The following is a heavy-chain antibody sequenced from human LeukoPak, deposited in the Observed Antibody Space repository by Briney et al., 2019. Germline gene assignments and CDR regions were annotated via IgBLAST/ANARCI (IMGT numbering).Heavy chain of an antibody. CDR3: ARLRFLEWLFPWFDP. V-gene: IGHV4-59*08. CDR2: ISYSGNT. J-gene: IGHJ5*02. CDR1: GGSISSQY. D-gene: IGHD3-3*01. Sequence: SETLSLTCTVSGGSISSQYLSWIRQTPGRGLEWIGYISYSGNTKHNPSLKSRVTISVDTSKNQFSLKLNSMTAADTSVYYCARLRFLEWLFPWFDPWGQGTLVTVSS.